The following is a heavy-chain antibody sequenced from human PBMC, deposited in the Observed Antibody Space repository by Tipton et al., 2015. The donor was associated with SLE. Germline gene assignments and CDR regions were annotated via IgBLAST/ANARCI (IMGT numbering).Heavy chain of an antibody. V-gene: IGHV4-4*07. CDR3: ARLSTVVQGRSYYYIFDV. J-gene: IGHJ6*02. CDR2: IYSSGDR. CDR1: GGSISFDY. Sequence: TLSLTCTVSGGSISFDYWSWIRQSAGRGLEWIGRIYSSGDRDYNPSLRSRVTMSIDASQNRVSLRLKSVSAADTAVYFCARLSTVVQGRSYYYIFDVWGQGTTVIVSS. D-gene: IGHD3-10*01.